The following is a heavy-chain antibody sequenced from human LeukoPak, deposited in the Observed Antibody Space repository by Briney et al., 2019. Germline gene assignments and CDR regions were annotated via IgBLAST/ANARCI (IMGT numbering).Heavy chain of an antibody. Sequence: SETLSLTCAVHGVSFSAYSWSWLRQSPGRGLEWIGEIIPGGGVIYNPPLKSRATISGDTSENQFSLSLTSVTAADTAVYYCARIRCGHTDVVCYNYWGLGTLVTVSS. V-gene: IGHV4-34*12. CDR1: GVSFSAYS. J-gene: IGHJ4*02. CDR3: ARIRCGHTDVVCYNY. CDR2: IIPGGGV. D-gene: IGHD2-21*01.